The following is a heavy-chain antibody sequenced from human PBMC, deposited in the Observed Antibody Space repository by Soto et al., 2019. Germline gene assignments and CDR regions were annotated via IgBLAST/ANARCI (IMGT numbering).Heavy chain of an antibody. D-gene: IGHD2-15*01. J-gene: IGHJ5*02. CDR2: IKSKTDGGTT. Sequence: PGGSLRLSCAASGFTFSNAWMNWVRQAPGKGLEWVGRIKSKTDGGTTDYAAPVKGRFTISRDDSKNTLYLQMNSLKTEDTAVYYCTTEYCSGGSCYSVPWFDPWGQGTLVTVSS. V-gene: IGHV3-15*07. CDR1: GFTFSNAW. CDR3: TTEYCSGGSCYSVPWFDP.